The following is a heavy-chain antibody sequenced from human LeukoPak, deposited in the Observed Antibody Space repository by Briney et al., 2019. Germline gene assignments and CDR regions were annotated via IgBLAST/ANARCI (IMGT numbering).Heavy chain of an antibody. CDR2: ICPGNSDT. CDR3: ARLGGYSSGWYVQY. D-gene: IGHD6-19*01. CDR1: GYSFSTYW. V-gene: IGHV5-51*01. Sequence: GESLEISCQGFGYSFSTYWIAWVRQMPGKGLEWMGVICPGNSDTRYSPSFQGHVTISADKSITTAYLQWSSLKASDTAKYYCARLGGYSSGWYVQYWGQGTLVTASS. J-gene: IGHJ4*02.